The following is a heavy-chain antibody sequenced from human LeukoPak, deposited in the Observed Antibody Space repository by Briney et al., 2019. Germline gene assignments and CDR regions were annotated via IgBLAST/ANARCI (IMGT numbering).Heavy chain of an antibody. V-gene: IGHV3-7*01. CDR2: IKQDGSEK. D-gene: IGHD3-22*01. Sequence: GGSLRLSCAASGFTFSRYWMTCVRQAPGKGLEWVANIKQDGSEKYYVDSVKGRFTISRDNAKTSLYLQMNSLRAEETAVYYCARVAYYDSRVPGFDYWGQGTLVTVSS. CDR1: GFTFSRYW. J-gene: IGHJ4*02. CDR3: ARVAYYDSRVPGFDY.